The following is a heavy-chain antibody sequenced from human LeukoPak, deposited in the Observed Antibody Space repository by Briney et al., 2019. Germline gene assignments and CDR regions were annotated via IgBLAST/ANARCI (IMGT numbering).Heavy chain of an antibody. V-gene: IGHV1-8*01. D-gene: IGHD6-19*01. CDR3: ASEQWLKREGVYYYYGVAV. J-gene: IGHJ6*02. Sequence: GASVKVSCKASGYTFTTYDINWVRQASGQGLEWMGWMNPNSGNTGYAQKFQGRVTMTRNTSTTTAYMELKSLRSEDTAVYYCASEQWLKREGVYYYYGVAVWGQGTTVTVSS. CDR2: MNPNSGNT. CDR1: GYTFTTYD.